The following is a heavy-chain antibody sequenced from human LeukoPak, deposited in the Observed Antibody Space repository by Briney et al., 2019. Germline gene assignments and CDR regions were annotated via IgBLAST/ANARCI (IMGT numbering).Heavy chain of an antibody. D-gene: IGHD2-21*02. V-gene: IGHV4-59*01. J-gene: IGHJ4*02. CDR2: IYYSGST. CDR3: ARSSRGVTDH. CDR1: GGSISSYY. Sequence: SETLSLTCTVSGGSISSYYWSWIRQPPGKGLEWIGYIYYSGSTNYNLSLKSRVTISVDTSKNQFSLKLSSVTAADTAVYYCARSSRGVTDHWGQGTLVTVSS.